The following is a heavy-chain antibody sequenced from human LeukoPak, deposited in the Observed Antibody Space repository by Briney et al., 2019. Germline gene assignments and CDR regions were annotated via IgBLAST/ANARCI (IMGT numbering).Heavy chain of an antibody. D-gene: IGHD5-12*01. CDR1: GGTFSSYA. Sequence: SVKVSCKASGGTFSSYAISWVRQAPGQGLEWKGGIIPIFGTANYAQKFQGRVTITADESTSTAYMERSSLRSEDTAVYYCARAHSGYDNYYFDYWGQGTLVTVSS. CDR3: ARAHSGYDNYYFDY. CDR2: IIPIFGTA. J-gene: IGHJ4*02. V-gene: IGHV1-69*13.